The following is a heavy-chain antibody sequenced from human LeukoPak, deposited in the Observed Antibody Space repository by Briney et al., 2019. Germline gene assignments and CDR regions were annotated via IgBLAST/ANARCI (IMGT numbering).Heavy chain of an antibody. J-gene: IGHJ6*03. V-gene: IGHV3-21*01. CDR1: GFTVSSNY. Sequence: PGGSLRLSCVASGFTVSSNYMNWVRQAPGKGLEWVSSITSGSSYIYYADSVKGRFTISRDNAKNSLYLQMNSLRAEDTAVYYCARDPYSGSYGNYYYYFMDVWGKGTTVTISS. CDR2: ITSGSSYI. CDR3: ARDPYSGSYGNYYYYFMDV. D-gene: IGHD1-26*01.